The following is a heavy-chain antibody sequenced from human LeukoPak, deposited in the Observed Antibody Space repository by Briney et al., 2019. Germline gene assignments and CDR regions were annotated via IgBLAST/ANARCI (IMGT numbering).Heavy chain of an antibody. CDR3: ARSSGWYYFDY. D-gene: IGHD6-19*01. V-gene: IGHV4-61*02. Sequence: PSETLSLTCTVSGGSISSGSYYWSWIRQPAGKGLEWSGRIYTSGSTNYNPSLKSRVTMSLDPSKNQFCLKPSSSTAAGTAVYYCARSSGWYYFDYWGQGTLVTVSS. CDR1: GGSISSGSYY. J-gene: IGHJ4*02. CDR2: IYTSGST.